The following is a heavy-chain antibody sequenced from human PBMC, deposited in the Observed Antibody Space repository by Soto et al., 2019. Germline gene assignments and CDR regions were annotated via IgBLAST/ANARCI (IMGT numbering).Heavy chain of an antibody. D-gene: IGHD3-3*01. CDR1: GFTFSSYW. Sequence: EVQLVESGGGLVQPGGSLRLSCAASGFTFSSYWMHWVRQAPGKGLVWVSRINSDGSSTSYAGSVKGRFTISRDNAKNTLYLQMNSLRAEDTAVYYCAREVYDFWSGYYMYYYGMDVWGQGTTVTVSS. CDR3: AREVYDFWSGYYMYYYGMDV. J-gene: IGHJ6*02. V-gene: IGHV3-74*01. CDR2: INSDGSST.